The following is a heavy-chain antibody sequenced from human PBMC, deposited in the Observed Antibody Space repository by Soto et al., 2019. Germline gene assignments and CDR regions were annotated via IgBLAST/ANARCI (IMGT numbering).Heavy chain of an antibody. CDR2: IFPGDSDT. Sequence: GESLKISCKTSGYNFAGYWIGWVRQMPGKGLEWLGIIFPGDSDTKYSPSFQGEVIISADKSIRTAYLQWSSLKASDTAIYYCARQSGMDVWGQGTTVTVSS. CDR1: GYNFAGYW. D-gene: IGHD5-12*01. CDR3: ARQSGMDV. V-gene: IGHV5-51*01. J-gene: IGHJ6*02.